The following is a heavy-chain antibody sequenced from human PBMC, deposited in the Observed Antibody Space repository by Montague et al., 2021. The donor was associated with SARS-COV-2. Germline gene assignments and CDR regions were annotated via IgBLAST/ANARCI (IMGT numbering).Heavy chain of an antibody. D-gene: IGHD3-9*01. CDR3: ARRHILASNRAFDY. V-gene: IGHV4-38-2*02. CDR2: IYHSGTT. CDR1: GDSITNNYY. J-gene: IGHJ4*02. Sequence: SETLSLTCTVSGDSITNNYYWGWIRQPPGKVLLWIGTIYHSGTTSYNPSLKSRVTISVDTSNNQFSLKLTSVTAADTAVYYCARRHILASNRAFDYWGQGTLVTVSS.